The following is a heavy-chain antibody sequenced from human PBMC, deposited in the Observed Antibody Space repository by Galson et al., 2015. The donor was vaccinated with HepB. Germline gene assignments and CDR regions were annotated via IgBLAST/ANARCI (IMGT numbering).Heavy chain of an antibody. D-gene: IGHD4-17*01. CDR3: ARDRGFYGDYVGAFDI. CDR2: IYYSGST. Sequence: SETLSLTCTVSGGSISSYYWSWIRQPPGKGLEWIGYIYYSGSTNYNPSLKSRVTISVDTSKNQFSLKLSSVTAADTAVYYCARDRGFYGDYVGAFDIWGQGTMVTVSS. V-gene: IGHV4-59*01. CDR1: GGSISSYY. J-gene: IGHJ3*02.